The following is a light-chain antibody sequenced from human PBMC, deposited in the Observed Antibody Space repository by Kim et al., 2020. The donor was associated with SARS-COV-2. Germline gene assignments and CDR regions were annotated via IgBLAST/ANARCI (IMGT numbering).Light chain of an antibody. J-gene: IGKJ4*01. CDR3: HYYGTSFLT. V-gene: IGKV3-20*01. CDR2: GAS. Sequence: SPGEGATLSCRASQSIISTYLAWFQQKPGQAPRLLMYGASYRATDIPDRFSGSASGTVFTLTISRLGPEDSAVYYCHYYGTSFLTFGGGTKVDIK. CDR1: QSIISTY.